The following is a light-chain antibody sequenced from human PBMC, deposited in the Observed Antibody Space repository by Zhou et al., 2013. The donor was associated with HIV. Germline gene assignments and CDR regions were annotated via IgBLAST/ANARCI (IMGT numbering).Light chain of an antibody. CDR2: ATS. V-gene: IGKV1-39*01. Sequence: DIQMTQSPSSLSASVGDRVTITCQASQDISNYLNWYQQKPGKAPNLLIYATSTLQTGVPSRFSGSGSGTEYTLTISSLQPEDFATYYCQQSYILFSFGPGT. CDR1: QDISNY. J-gene: IGKJ3*01. CDR3: QQSYILFS.